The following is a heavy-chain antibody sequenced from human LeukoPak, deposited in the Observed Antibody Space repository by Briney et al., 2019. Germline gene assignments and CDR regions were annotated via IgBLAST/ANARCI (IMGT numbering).Heavy chain of an antibody. J-gene: IGHJ6*03. CDR2: IYYSGST. Sequence: PGGTLRLSCAASGFTFSTYGMTWVRQPPGKGLEWIGSIYYSGSTYYNPSLKSRVTISVDTSKNQFSLKLSSVTAADTAVYYCARHVGGYSYGFFFAGYYYMDVWGKGTTVTISS. CDR1: GFTFSTYG. CDR3: ARHVGGYSYGFFFAGYYYMDV. V-gene: IGHV4-39*01. D-gene: IGHD5-18*01.